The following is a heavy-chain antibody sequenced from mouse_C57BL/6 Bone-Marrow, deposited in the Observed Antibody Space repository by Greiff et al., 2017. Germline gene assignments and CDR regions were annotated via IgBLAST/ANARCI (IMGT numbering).Heavy chain of an antibody. CDR3: AGVEGLLYDGYEVVPVAY. Sequence: QVTLKESGPGILQPSPTLSLTCSFSGFSLSTFGMGVGWIRQPSGKGLEWLAHIWWDDDKYYNPALKSWLTISKATSKNQVFLEIATMDTADTATDVCAGVEGLLYDGYEVVPVAYWGQGTLVTVSA. J-gene: IGHJ3*01. CDR2: IWWDDDK. V-gene: IGHV8-8*01. CDR1: GFSLSTFGMG. D-gene: IGHD2-3*01.